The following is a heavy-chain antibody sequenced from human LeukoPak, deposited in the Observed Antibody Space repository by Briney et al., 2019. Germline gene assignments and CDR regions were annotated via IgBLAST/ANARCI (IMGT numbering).Heavy chain of an antibody. V-gene: IGHV1-2*02. CDR1: GYTFTDYY. D-gene: IGHD4-17*01. CDR3: AVTFTVTTDSDY. CDR2: LNPNSGGT. J-gene: IGHJ4*02. Sequence: ASVKVSCKASGYTFTDYYMHWVRQAPGQGLEWMGWLNPNSGGTNYVQKFQGRVTMTRDTSISTAYMELSRLTSDDTAVYYCAVTFTVTTDSDYWGQGTLVTVSS.